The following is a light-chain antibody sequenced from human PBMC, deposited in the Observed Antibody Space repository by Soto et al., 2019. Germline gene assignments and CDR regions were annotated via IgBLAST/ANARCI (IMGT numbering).Light chain of an antibody. J-gene: IGLJ1*01. CDR3: CSYTTSNTRQIV. CDR1: SSDVGGYNY. Sequence: QSVLTQPASMSGSPGQSITISCTGTSSDVGGYNYVSWYQQQPGKATKFMIYDVSNRPSGVSNHFSGSKSGNTASLTISGLQAEDEADYYCCSYTTSNTRQIVFGTGTKVTVL. V-gene: IGLV2-14*01. CDR2: DVS.